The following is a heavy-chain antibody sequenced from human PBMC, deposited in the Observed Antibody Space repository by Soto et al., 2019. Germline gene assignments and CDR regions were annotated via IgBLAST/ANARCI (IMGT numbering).Heavy chain of an antibody. CDR1: GGTFSSYA. CDR3: ASRSSGGFDY. CDR2: IIPIFGTA. Sequence: QVQLVQSGAEVKQPGSSVTVSCKASGGTFSSYAISWVRQAPGQGLEWMGGIIPIFGTANYAQKFQDRVTVTADESTSTDYMELSSLRSEETAVYYCASRSSGGFDYWGQGTLVTVAA. V-gene: IGHV1-69*01. D-gene: IGHD6-19*01. J-gene: IGHJ4*02.